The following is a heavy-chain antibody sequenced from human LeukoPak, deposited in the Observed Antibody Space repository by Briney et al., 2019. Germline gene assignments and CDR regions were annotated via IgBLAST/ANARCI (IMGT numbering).Heavy chain of an antibody. J-gene: IGHJ4*02. Sequence: PSETLSLTCTVSGGSLSSSSYYWGWIRQPPGKGLEWIGSIYYSGSTYDNPSLKSRVTISVDTSKNQFSLKLRSVTAADTAVYYCARDYWSFDYWGQGTLVTVSS. D-gene: IGHD2-15*01. V-gene: IGHV4-39*07. CDR2: IYYSGST. CDR3: ARDYWSFDY. CDR1: GGSLSSSSYY.